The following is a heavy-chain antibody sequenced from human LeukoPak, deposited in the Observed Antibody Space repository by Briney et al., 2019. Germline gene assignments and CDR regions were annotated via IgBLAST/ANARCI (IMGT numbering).Heavy chain of an antibody. CDR1: GFSVSSNF. CDR3: ARGRRWDLLVSLIDASDI. CDR2: IFSGGST. D-gene: IGHD4-23*01. V-gene: IGHV3-53*01. Sequence: SGGSLRLSCAASGFSVSSNFMTWVRQAPGKGLEWLSVIFSGGSTCYADSVKGRFTISRDNSKNTLYLQMSSLRAEDTAVYFCARGRRWDLLVSLIDASDIWGQGTMVTVSS. J-gene: IGHJ3*02.